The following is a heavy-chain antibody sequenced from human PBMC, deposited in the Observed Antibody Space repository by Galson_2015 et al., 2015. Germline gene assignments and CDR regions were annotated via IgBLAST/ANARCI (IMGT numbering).Heavy chain of an antibody. J-gene: IGHJ4*02. D-gene: IGHD2-21*02. CDR3: ARVLDSVTDY. V-gene: IGHV3-53*01. Sequence: SLRLSCAASGFTVSSNYMSWVRQAPGKGLEWVSIIYSGGSTCYSDSVKGRFTISRGNSKNTLYLQMNSLRAGDTAVYYCARVLDSVTDYWGLGTLVTVSS. CDR2: IYSGGST. CDR1: GFTVSSNY.